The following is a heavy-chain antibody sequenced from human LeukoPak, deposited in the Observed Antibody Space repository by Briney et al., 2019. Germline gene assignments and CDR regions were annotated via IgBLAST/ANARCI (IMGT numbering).Heavy chain of an antibody. J-gene: IGHJ5*02. CDR2: IYHSGST. Sequence: SETLSLTCTVSGYSISSGYYWGWIRQPPGKGLEWIGSIYHSGSTYYNPSLKSRVTISVDTSKNQFSLKLSSVTAADTAVYYCARLTYGSGSPPWGQGTLVTVSS. CDR3: ARLTYGSGSPP. CDR1: GYSISSGYY. D-gene: IGHD3-10*01. V-gene: IGHV4-38-2*02.